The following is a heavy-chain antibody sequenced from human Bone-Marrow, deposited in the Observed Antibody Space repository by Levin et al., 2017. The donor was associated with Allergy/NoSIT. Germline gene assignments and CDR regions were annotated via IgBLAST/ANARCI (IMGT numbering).Heavy chain of an antibody. CDR1: GFTFSNYA. Sequence: HPGGSLRLSCAASGFTFSNYAMHWVRLAPGKGLEWVGVMSYDGINKQYGDSVKGRFTVSRDDPKSTLYLQMDSLRPEDTAVYYCARELLGRQLSNPCDYWGQGTLVAVSS. CDR3: ARELLGRQLSNPCDY. V-gene: IGHV3-30-3*01. D-gene: IGHD3-16*02. J-gene: IGHJ4*02. CDR2: MSYDGINK.